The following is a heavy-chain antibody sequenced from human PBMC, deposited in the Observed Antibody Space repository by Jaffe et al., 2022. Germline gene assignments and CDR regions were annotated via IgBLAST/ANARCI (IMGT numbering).Heavy chain of an antibody. CDR1: GYTFTSYA. CDR3: AREVEVRYFDWLPHPYFDY. J-gene: IGHJ4*02. Sequence: QVQLVQSGSELKKPGASVKVSCKASGYTFTSYAMNWVRQAPGQGLEWMGWINTNTGNPTYAQGFTGRFVFSLDTSVSTAYLQISSLKAEDTAVYYCAREVEVRYFDWLPHPYFDYWGQGTLVTVSS. D-gene: IGHD3-9*01. V-gene: IGHV7-4-1*02. CDR2: INTNTGNP.